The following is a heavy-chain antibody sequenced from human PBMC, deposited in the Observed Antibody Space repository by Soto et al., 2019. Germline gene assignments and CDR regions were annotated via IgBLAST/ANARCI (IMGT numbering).Heavy chain of an antibody. CDR3: ARVTKYYYGSGSTELDY. CDR1: GFTFSSYG. V-gene: IGHV3-33*01. Sequence: QVQLVESGGGVVQPGRSLRLSCAASGFTFSSYGMQWVRQAPGKGLEWVAVIWYDGSNKYYADSVKGRFTISRDNSKNTLYLQMNSLRAEDTAVYYCARVTKYYYGSGSTELDYWGQGTLVTVSS. CDR2: IWYDGSNK. D-gene: IGHD3-10*01. J-gene: IGHJ4*02.